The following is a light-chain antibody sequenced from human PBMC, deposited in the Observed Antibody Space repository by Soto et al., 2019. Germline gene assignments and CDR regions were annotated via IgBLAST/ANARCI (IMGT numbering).Light chain of an antibody. V-gene: IGKV3-20*01. CDR1: QTVTNNF. CDR2: GAS. Sequence: ETMLTQSPGTLSLSPGERATLSCRARQTVTNNFLAWYQQKPGQAPRLLIYGASIRATGIPDRFSGSGSGTDFTLTISRLDPEDFAVYYCQQYGGSAFAFGPGTKVDIK. CDR3: QQYGGSAFA. J-gene: IGKJ3*01.